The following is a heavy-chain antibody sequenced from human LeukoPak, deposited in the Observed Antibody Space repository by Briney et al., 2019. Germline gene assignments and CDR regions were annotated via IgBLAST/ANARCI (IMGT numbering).Heavy chain of an antibody. CDR3: ARALTGAFRIGAFDI. D-gene: IGHD7-27*01. V-gene: IGHV4-4*07. CDR1: GASINEYY. J-gene: IGHJ3*02. Sequence: SETLSLTCTVSGASINEYYWSWIRQPAGKGLEWIGRIYTRANADYAPSLKSRVTMSADPSKNQLSLKLTSVTAADTAVYYCARALTGAFRIGAFDIWGRGTLVTVSS. CDR2: IYTRANA.